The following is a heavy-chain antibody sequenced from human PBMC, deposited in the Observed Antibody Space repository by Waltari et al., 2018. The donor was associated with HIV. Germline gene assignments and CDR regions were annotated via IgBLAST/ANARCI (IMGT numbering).Heavy chain of an antibody. D-gene: IGHD5-12*01. Sequence: QVQLQESGPGLVKPSETLSLTCTVSGGSISSYYWSWIRQPPGKGLEWIGYIYYSGSTNYNPSLKSRVTISVDTSKNQFSLKLSSVTAADTAVYYCARTSGYVRPFDYWGQGTLVTVSS. V-gene: IGHV4-59*01. CDR1: GGSISSYY. CDR2: IYYSGST. J-gene: IGHJ4*02. CDR3: ARTSGYVRPFDY.